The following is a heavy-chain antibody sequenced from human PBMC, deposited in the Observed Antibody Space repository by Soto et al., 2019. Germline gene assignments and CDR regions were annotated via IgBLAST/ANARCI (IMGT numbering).Heavy chain of an antibody. CDR3: ARGDSTDCSNAVCSFFYNHDMDV. D-gene: IGHD2-8*01. Sequence: QVQLVQSGAEVKKPGASVKVSCKASGYSFTDYHIHWVRQAPGQGLEWLGRINPKSGGTSTAQKFRGGVTMTADPSISTASMELTRLTSDDTAIYYCARGDSTDCSNAVCSFFYNHDMDVWGQGTTVTVSS. J-gene: IGHJ6*02. CDR1: GYSFTDYH. V-gene: IGHV1-2*06. CDR2: INPKSGGT.